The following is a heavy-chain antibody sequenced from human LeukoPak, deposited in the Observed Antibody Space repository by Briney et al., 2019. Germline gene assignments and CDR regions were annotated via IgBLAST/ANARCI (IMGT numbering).Heavy chain of an antibody. V-gene: IGHV3-53*01. D-gene: IGHD5-24*01. CDR1: GFSVINNY. J-gene: IGHJ4*02. CDR2: FYVGGAT. CDR3: ARGDGYNFFDY. Sequence: GGSLRLSCAVSGFSVINNYMSWVRQAPGKGLEWVSVFYVGGATYYAASVKGRFTISRDNSENTLYLQMKSLRAEDTAVYYCARGDGYNFFDYWGQGILVTVSS.